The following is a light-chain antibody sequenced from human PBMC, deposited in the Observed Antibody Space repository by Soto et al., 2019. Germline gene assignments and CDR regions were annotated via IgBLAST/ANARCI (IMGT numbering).Light chain of an antibody. CDR1: TSDVGGYNY. CDR3: SSYTSSGTYV. Sequence: QSALTQPASVSGSPGQSITISCTETTSDVGGYNYVSWYQQHPGKAPKLMIYEVSNRPSGVSNRFSGSKSGNTASLTISGLQAEDEADYYCSSYTSSGTYVFGTGTQLTVL. CDR2: EVS. V-gene: IGLV2-14*01. J-gene: IGLJ1*01.